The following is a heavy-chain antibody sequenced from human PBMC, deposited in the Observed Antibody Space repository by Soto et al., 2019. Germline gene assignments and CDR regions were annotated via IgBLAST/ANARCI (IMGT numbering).Heavy chain of an antibody. CDR1: GGTFSSYA. D-gene: IGHD5-12*01. CDR2: IIPIFGTA. V-gene: IGHV1-69*13. CDR3: ALKGYDPDPNYYYYYGMDV. J-gene: IGHJ6*02. Sequence: PSVKVSCKASGGTFSSYAISWVRQAPGQGLEWMGGIIPIFGTANYAQKFQGRVTITADESTSTAYMELSSLRSEDTAVYYCALKGYDPDPNYYYYYGMDVWGQGTTVTVSS.